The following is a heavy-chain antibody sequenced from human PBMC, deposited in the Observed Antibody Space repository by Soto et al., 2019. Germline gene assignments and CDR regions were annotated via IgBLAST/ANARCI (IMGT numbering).Heavy chain of an antibody. CDR1: GFTFSSYW. D-gene: IGHD6-13*01. CDR3: ARGGSSWFRGYYYYGMDV. Sequence: EVQLVESGGGLVQPGGSLRLSCAASGFTFSSYWMHWVRQAPGKGLVWVSRINSDGSSTSYADSVKGRFTISRDNAKNTRYLQMNSLRAEDTAVYYCARGGSSWFRGYYYYGMDVWGQGTTVTVSS. V-gene: IGHV3-74*01. CDR2: INSDGSST. J-gene: IGHJ6*02.